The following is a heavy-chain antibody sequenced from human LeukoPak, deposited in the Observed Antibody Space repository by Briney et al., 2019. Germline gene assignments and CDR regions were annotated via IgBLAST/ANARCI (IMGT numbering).Heavy chain of an antibody. CDR3: ARELAAAGSDAFDI. V-gene: IGHV4-59*01. CDR1: GGSISSYY. CDR2: IYYSGST. Sequence: PSETLSLTCTVSGGSISSYYWSWIRQPPGKGLGWIGYIYYSGSTNYNPSLKSRVTISVDTSKNQFSLKLSSVTAADTAVYYCARELAAAGSDAFDIWGQGTMVTVSS. D-gene: IGHD6-13*01. J-gene: IGHJ3*02.